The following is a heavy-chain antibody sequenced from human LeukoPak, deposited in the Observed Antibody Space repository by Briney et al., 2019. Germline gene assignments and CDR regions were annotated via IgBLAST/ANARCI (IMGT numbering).Heavy chain of an antibody. CDR2: IKSKTEGGTT. D-gene: IGHD2-2*02. CDR1: GFTFSNAW. CDR3: TTQLLYEHNFDY. V-gene: IGHV3-15*01. J-gene: IGHJ4*02. Sequence: GGSLRLSCTASGFTFSNAWMSWVRQAPGKGLEWVGRIKSKTEGGTTDYAAPVKGRFTISRDDSENTLYLQMNSLTAEDTAVYYCTTQLLYEHNFDYWGQGTLVTVSS.